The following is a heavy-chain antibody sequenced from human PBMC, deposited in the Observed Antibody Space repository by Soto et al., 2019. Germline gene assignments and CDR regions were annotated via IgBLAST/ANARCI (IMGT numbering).Heavy chain of an antibody. J-gene: IGHJ2*01. CDR3: AHRIHRRRLPPLIAVAGNYWYFDL. CDR1: GFSLSTSGVG. V-gene: IGHV2-5*02. CDR2: ISWDDDK. D-gene: IGHD6-19*01. Sequence: QVTLKESGPTLVKPTQTLTLTFTFSGFSLSTSGVGVGWIRQPPGKALEGLALISWDDDKRYSPSLKRRLTITQDISNSQVVLTMTNMHPVDTATYCCAHRIHRRRLPPLIAVAGNYWYFDLWGRGTLVTVSS.